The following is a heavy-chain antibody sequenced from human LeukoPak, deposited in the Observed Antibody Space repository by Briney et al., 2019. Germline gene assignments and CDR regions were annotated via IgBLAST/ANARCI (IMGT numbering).Heavy chain of an antibody. J-gene: IGHJ4*02. D-gene: IGHD6-13*01. V-gene: IGHV3-23*01. Sequence: QSGGSLRLSCAASGFTFRFSNYAMSWVRQAPGKGLEWVSAISGSGGSTYYADSLKGRFSISRDNSKNTLYLQMNSLRAEDTAVCYCAKDKITLAAAAFYYFDYWGQGTLVTVSS. CDR1: GFTFRFSNYA. CDR2: ISGSGGST. CDR3: AKDKITLAAAAFYYFDY.